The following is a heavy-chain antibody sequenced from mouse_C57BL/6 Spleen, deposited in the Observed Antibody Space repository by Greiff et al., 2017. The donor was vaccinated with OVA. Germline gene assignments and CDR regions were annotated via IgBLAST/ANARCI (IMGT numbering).Heavy chain of an antibody. CDR3: ARGIYDYDEDYAMDY. V-gene: IGHV1-26*01. J-gene: IGHJ4*01. CDR1: GYTFTDYY. CDR2: INPNNGGT. Sequence: EVQLQQSGPELVKPGASVKISCKASGYTFTDYYMNWVKQSHGKSLEWIGDINPNNGGTSYNQKFKGKATLTVDKSSSTAYMELRSLTSEGSAVYYCARGIYDYDEDYAMDYWGQGTSVTVSS. D-gene: IGHD2-4*01.